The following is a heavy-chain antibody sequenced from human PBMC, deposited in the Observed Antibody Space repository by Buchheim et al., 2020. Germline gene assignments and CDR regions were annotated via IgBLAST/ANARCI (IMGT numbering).Heavy chain of an antibody. CDR3: ARDPYYYDSSGYYRPNLSFDY. V-gene: IGHV3-33*01. J-gene: IGHJ4*02. CDR2: IWYDGSNK. D-gene: IGHD3-22*01. Sequence: QVQLVESGGGVVQPGRSLRLSCAASGFTFSSYGMHWVRQAPGKGLEWVAVIWYDGSNKYYADSVKGRFTISRDNSKNTLYLQMNSLRAEDTAVYYCARDPYYYDSSGYYRPNLSFDYWGQGTL. CDR1: GFTFSSYG.